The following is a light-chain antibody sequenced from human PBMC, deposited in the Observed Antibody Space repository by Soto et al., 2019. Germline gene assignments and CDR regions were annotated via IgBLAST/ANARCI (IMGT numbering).Light chain of an antibody. Sequence: QSVLTQPRSVSGSPGQSVTISCTGTSSAVGGYNYVSWFQQHPGKAPKPMIYDVSKRPSGVPDRFSGSKFGNTASLTISGLQAEDEADYYCCAYAGSDTYVFGTGTKLTVL. CDR3: CAYAGSDTYV. V-gene: IGLV2-11*01. CDR2: DVS. CDR1: SSAVGGYNY. J-gene: IGLJ1*01.